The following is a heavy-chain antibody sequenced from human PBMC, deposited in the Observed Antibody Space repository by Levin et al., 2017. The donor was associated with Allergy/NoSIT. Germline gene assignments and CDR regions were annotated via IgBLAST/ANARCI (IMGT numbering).Heavy chain of an antibody. V-gene: IGHV4-59*10. CDR3: AKYGVVPSAHFDS. D-gene: IGHD2-2*01. Sequence: PSETLSLTCSVSGTSISSWYWSWIRQPAGKGLEWIGRIHTTGGTSYNSSLQSRVTISVDASTNQFSLKLTSMTAADTAVYYCAKYGVVPSAHFDSWGQGTLVIVSS. CDR2: IHTTGGT. CDR1: GTSISSWY. J-gene: IGHJ4*02.